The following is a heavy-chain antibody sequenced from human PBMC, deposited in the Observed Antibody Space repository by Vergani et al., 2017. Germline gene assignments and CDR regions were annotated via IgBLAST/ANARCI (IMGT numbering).Heavy chain of an antibody. V-gene: IGHV2-70*04. CDR1: GFSLSTSGMR. J-gene: IGHJ4*02. D-gene: IGHD3-16*01. Sequence: QVTLKESGPALVKPTQTLTLTCTFSGFSLSTSGMRVSWIRQPPGKSLEWLARIDWDDDKFYSTSLKTRLTITKDTSKNQVVLTMTNMDPVDTPTYDCARYVWGCFDNGGQGTLVTVSS. CDR3: ARYVWGCFDN. CDR2: IDWDDDK.